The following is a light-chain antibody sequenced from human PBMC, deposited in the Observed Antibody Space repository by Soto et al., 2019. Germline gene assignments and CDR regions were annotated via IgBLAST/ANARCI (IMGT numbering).Light chain of an antibody. Sequence: IQMTQSLSTLSASLADLVTITFRSIERISSWLAWYQQKLGKAPKLLIYKASSLESGVPSRFSGSGSGKAFPLTISSLQPDDFAPYYCQQYNSQLGITFGPGTNVDIK. CDR2: KAS. V-gene: IGKV1-5*03. CDR3: QQYNSQLGIT. CDR1: ERISSW. J-gene: IGKJ3*01.